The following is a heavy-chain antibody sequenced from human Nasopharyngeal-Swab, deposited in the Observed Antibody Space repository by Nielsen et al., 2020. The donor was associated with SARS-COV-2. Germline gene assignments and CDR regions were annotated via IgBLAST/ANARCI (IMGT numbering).Heavy chain of an antibody. CDR3: ARSGWSTGGDYYYYGMDV. J-gene: IGHJ6*02. D-gene: IGHD3-3*01. CDR2: IYYSGST. Sequence: GALRLSCTVSGGSISSYYWSWIRQPPGKGLEWIGYIYYSGSTNYNPSLKSRVTISVDASKNQFSLKLSSVTAADTAVYYCARSGWSTGGDYYYYGMDVWGQGTTVTVSS. V-gene: IGHV4-59*13. CDR1: GGSISSYY.